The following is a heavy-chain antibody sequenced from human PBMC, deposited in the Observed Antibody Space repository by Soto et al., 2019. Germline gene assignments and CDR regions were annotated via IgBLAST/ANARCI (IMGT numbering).Heavy chain of an antibody. Sequence: GGSLRLSCAASGFTFSSYAMSWVRQAPGKGLEWVSGISGSGGSTYYADSVKGRFTISRDNSKNTLYLQMNSLRAEDTAVYYCAKGGWELERPFDYWGQGTLVTVSS. CDR2: ISGSGGST. CDR1: GFTFSSYA. D-gene: IGHD1-1*01. J-gene: IGHJ4*02. CDR3: AKGGWELERPFDY. V-gene: IGHV3-23*01.